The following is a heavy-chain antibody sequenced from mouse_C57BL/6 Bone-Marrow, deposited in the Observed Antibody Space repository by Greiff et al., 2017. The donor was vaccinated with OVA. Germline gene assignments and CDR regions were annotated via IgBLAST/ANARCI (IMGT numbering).Heavy chain of an antibody. CDR2: ISDGGSYT. Sequence: EVQLQESGGGLVKPGGSLKLSCAASGFTFSSYAMSWVRQTPEKRLEWVATISDGGSYTYYPDNVKGRFTISRDNAKNNLYLQMSHLKSEDTAMYYCARDKSSPFAYWGQGTLVTVSA. D-gene: IGHD1-1*01. CDR1: GFTFSSYA. V-gene: IGHV5-4*01. CDR3: ARDKSSPFAY. J-gene: IGHJ3*01.